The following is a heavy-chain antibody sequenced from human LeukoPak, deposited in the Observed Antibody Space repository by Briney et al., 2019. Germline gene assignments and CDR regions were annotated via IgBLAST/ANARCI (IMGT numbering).Heavy chain of an antibody. Sequence: SVKVSCKASGGTFSSYAISWVRQAPGQGLEWMGGIIPIFGTANYAQKFQGRVTITTDESTSTAYMELSSLRSEDTAVYYCARGWYSSTSCYFCYYYMDVWGKGTTVTVSS. D-gene: IGHD2-2*01. CDR3: ARGWYSSTSCYFCYYYMDV. J-gene: IGHJ6*03. V-gene: IGHV1-69*05. CDR2: IIPIFGTA. CDR1: GGTFSSYA.